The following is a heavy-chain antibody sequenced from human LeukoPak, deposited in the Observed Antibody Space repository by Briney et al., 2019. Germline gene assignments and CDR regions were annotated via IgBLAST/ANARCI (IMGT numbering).Heavy chain of an antibody. J-gene: IGHJ4*02. CDR1: GYSISSGYY. V-gene: IGHV4-38-2*01. Sequence: KPSETLSLTCAVSGYSISSGYYWGWIRQPPGKGPEWIGSIYHSGSTYYNPSLKSRVTISVDTSKNQFSLKLSSVTAADTAVYYCARGGSTSCYWYWGQGTLVTVSS. D-gene: IGHD2-2*01. CDR2: IYHSGST. CDR3: ARGGSTSCYWY.